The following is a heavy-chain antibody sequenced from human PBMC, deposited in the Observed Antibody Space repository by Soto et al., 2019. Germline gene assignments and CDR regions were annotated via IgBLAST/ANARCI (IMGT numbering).Heavy chain of an antibody. V-gene: IGHV3-23*01. CDR1: GFPFSTSA. Sequence: EVQLLESGGGLVQPGGSLRLSCAASGFPFSTSAMNWVRQAPGKGLEWVSIISGTSHAAYYAESVKGRFTSSRDNSKNTLYLQMNSLRAEDTAVYYCGKYSGSYPFYNGMNVWGQGTTVTVSS. CDR3: GKYSGSYPFYNGMNV. CDR2: ISGTSHAA. J-gene: IGHJ6*02. D-gene: IGHD1-26*01.